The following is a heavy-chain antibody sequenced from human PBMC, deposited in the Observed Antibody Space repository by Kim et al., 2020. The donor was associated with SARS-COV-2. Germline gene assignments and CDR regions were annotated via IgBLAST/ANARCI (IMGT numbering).Heavy chain of an antibody. CDR3: ARLRYFDWLPRIYYYGMDV. J-gene: IGHJ6*02. CDR2: INHSGST. CDR1: GGSFSGYY. V-gene: IGHV4-34*01. Sequence: SETLSLTCAVYGGSFSGYYWSWIRQPPGKGLEWIGEINHSGSTNYNPSLKSRVTISVDTSKNQFSLKLSSVTAADTAVYYCARLRYFDWLPRIYYYGMDVWGQGTTVTVSS. D-gene: IGHD3-9*01.